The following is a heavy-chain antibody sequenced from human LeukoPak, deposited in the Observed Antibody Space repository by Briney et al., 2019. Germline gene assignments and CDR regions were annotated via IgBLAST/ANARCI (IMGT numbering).Heavy chain of an antibody. D-gene: IGHD5-24*01. CDR2: TYYRSNWYN. V-gene: IGHV6-1*01. CDR1: GDSVSSNSVA. J-gene: IGHJ4*02. CDR3: ARDGYNYFDY. Sequence: SQTLSLTCAISGDSVSSNSVAWNWIRQSPSRGLEWLGRTYYRSNWYNDYAVSVKSRITIDPETSQNQFSLQLTSVIPEDTAVYYCARDGYNYFDYWGQGILVTVSS.